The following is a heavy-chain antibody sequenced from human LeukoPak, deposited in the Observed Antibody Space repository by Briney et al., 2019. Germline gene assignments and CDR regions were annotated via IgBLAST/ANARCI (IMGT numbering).Heavy chain of an antibody. CDR3: AKDPARYFDWLLQAEYFQH. V-gene: IGHV3-23*01. D-gene: IGHD3-9*01. Sequence: TGGSLRLSCAASGFTFSSYAMSWVRQAPGKGLEWVSAISGSGGSTYYADSVKGRFTISRDNSKNTLYLQMNSLRAEDTAVYYWAKDPARYFDWLLQAEYFQHWGQGTLVTVSS. J-gene: IGHJ1*01. CDR1: GFTFSSYA. CDR2: ISGSGGST.